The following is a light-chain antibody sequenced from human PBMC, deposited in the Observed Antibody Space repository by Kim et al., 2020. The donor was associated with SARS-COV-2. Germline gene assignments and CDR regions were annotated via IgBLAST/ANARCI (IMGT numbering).Light chain of an antibody. CDR2: AAS. J-gene: IGKJ2*01. CDR1: QGISGY. CDR3: QQLNSYPPT. Sequence: SGSVGDRVTIPCRTSQGISGYLAWFQQQPGKAPKLLIYAASTLQGGVPSRFSGSGSGTEFTLTISSLQPEDFATYYCQQLNSYPPTFSQGTKLEI. V-gene: IGKV1-9*01.